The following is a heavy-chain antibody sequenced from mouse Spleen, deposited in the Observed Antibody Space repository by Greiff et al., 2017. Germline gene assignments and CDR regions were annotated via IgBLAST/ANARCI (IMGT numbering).Heavy chain of an antibody. V-gene: IGHV1-15*01. D-gene: IGHD2-3*01. CDR2: IDPETGGT. CDR1: GYTFTDYE. Sequence: QVQLKESGAELVRPGASVTLSCKASGYTFTDYEMHWVKQTPVHGLEWIGAIDPETGGTAYNQKFKGKAILTADKSSSTAYMELRSLTSEDSAVYYCAREDGYYDYWGQGTTLTVSS. CDR3: AREDGYYDY. J-gene: IGHJ2*01.